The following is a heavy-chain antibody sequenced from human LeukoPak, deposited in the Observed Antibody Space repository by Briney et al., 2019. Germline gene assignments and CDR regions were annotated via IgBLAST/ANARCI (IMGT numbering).Heavy chain of an antibody. D-gene: IGHD2-15*01. V-gene: IGHV1-46*01. CDR3: ARDLKPPLGYCSGGSCYSHDAFDI. CDR2: INPSGGST. Sequence: GASVKVSCKASGYTFTSYYMHWVRQAPGQGLEWMGIINPSGGSTSYAQKFQGRVTMTRDTSTSTVYMELSSLRSEDTAVYYCARDLKPPLGYCSGGSCYSHDAFDIWGQGTMVTVSS. J-gene: IGHJ3*02. CDR1: GYTFTSYY.